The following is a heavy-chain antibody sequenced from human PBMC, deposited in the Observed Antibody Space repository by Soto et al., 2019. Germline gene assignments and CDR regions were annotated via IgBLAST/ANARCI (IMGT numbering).Heavy chain of an antibody. J-gene: IGHJ4*02. V-gene: IGHV3-23*01. CDR1: GFTFSSYA. Sequence: GGSLRLSCAASGFTFSSYAMSWVRQAPGKGLEWVSAISGSGGSTYYADSVKGRFTISRDNSKNTLYLQINSLRAEDTAVYYCAKDQRFLGKEEDYWGQGTLVTVSS. D-gene: IGHD3-3*01. CDR2: ISGSGGST. CDR3: AKDQRFLGKEEDY.